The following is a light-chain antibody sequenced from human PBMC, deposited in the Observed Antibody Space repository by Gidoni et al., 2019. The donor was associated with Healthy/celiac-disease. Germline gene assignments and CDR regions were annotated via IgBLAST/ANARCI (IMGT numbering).Light chain of an antibody. J-gene: IGLJ3*02. CDR2: EVS. CDR1: SSNVGSYKL. CDR3: CSYAGRV. V-gene: IGLV2-23*02. Sequence: QSALTQPASVSGSPGQSITISCTGTSSNVGSYKLVYWYQQHPGKAPRLMIYEVSKRPSGVSNRFSVSKSGNTASLTISGLQAEDEADYFCCSYAGRVFGGGTKLTVL.